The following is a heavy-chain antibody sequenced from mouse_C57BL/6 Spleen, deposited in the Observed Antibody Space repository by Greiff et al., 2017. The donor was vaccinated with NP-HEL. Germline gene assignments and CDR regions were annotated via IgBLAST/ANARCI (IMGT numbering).Heavy chain of an antibody. J-gene: IGHJ2*01. CDR1: GYAFSSSW. CDR3: ARAYYSNSFDY. CDR2: IYPGDGDT. V-gene: IGHV1-82*01. Sequence: QVQLQQSGPELVKPGASVKISCKASGYAFSSSWMNWVKQRPGKGLEWIGRIYPGDGDTNYNGKFKGKATLTADKSSSTAYMQLSSLTSEDSAVYSCARAYYSNSFDYWGQGTTLTVSS. D-gene: IGHD2-5*01.